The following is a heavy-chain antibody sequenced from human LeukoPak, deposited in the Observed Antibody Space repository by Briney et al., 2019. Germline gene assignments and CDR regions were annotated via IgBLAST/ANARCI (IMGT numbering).Heavy chain of an antibody. CDR3: ARRGYYYGGSGYYYFDY. D-gene: IGHD3-22*01. V-gene: IGHV4-59*01. CDR2: IYYSGST. J-gene: IGHJ4*02. Sequence: SETLSLTCTDSGGSISSYYWSWIRQPPGKGLEWIGYIYYSGSTNYNPSLKSRVTISVDTSKNQFSLKMTSVTAADTAVYYCARRGYYYGGSGYYYFDYWGQGTLVTVSS. CDR1: GGSISSYY.